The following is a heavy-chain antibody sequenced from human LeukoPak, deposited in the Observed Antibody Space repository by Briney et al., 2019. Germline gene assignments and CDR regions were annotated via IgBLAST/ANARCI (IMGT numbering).Heavy chain of an antibody. CDR2: IWYDGSNK. Sequence: GGSLRLSCAASGFTFSSYGMHWVRQAPGKGLEWVAVIWYDGSNKYYADSVKGRFTISRDNPKNTLYLQMSSLRPEDTAVYYCVKVRGTGWYGDYWGQGTLVTVSS. V-gene: IGHV3-33*03. D-gene: IGHD6-19*01. CDR3: VKVRGTGWYGDY. CDR1: GFTFSSYG. J-gene: IGHJ4*02.